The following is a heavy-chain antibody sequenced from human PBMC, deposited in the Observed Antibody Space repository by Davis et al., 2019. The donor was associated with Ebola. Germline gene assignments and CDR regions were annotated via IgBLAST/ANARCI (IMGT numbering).Heavy chain of an antibody. J-gene: IGHJ4*02. CDR3: ARGTGLVSDY. V-gene: IGHV4-59*01. CDR2: IYYSGST. CDR1: GGSISSYY. Sequence: MPSETLSLTCTVSGGSISSYYWSWIRQPPGKGLEWIGYIYYSGSTNYNPSLKSRVTISADTSKNQFSLKLSSVTAADTAVYYCARGTGLVSDYWGQGTLVTVSS. D-gene: IGHD3/OR15-3a*01.